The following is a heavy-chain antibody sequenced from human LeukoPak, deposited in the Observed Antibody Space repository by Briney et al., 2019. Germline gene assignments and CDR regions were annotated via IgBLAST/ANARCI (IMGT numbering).Heavy chain of an antibody. J-gene: IGHJ4*02. V-gene: IGHV3-72*01. Sequence: PGGSLRLSCAASGFTFSGRYMDWVRQAPGKGLEWVGRIRNKANNYTTDYAASVKGRFTISRDDSKNSLYLQMNSLKTEDTAVYYCARDSSRGYYWDYWGQGTLVTVSS. CDR1: GFTFSGRY. D-gene: IGHD3-22*01. CDR3: ARDSSRGYYWDY. CDR2: IRNKANNYTT.